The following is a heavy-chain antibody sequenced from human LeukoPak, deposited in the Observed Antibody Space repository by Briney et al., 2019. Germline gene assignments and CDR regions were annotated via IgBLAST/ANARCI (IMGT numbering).Heavy chain of an antibody. V-gene: IGHV1-2*02. J-gene: IGHJ4*02. CDR1: GYTLTGYY. CDR2: INPNTGAT. D-gene: IGHD6-19*01. Sequence: EASVTVSCKASGYTLTGYYLHWVRQAPGQGLGWMGWINPNTGATHSAQKFQGRITMTRDTSISTAYMDLSRLRSDDTAVYYCARDRVGSGWPRPYYFEVWGQGTLVTVSS. CDR3: ARDRVGSGWPRPYYFEV.